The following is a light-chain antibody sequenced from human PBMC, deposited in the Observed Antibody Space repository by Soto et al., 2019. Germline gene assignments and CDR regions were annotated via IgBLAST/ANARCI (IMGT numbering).Light chain of an antibody. CDR1: QGISSY. CDR2: AAS. Sequence: DLQFTQSPSFLSAYVAHSATITFRSSQGISSYLAWYQQKPGKAPKLLIYAASTLQSGVPSRFSGSGSGTEFTLTISSLQTEDFATYYCKQLNSYPLTFGGGTKVDIK. J-gene: IGKJ4*01. CDR3: KQLNSYPLT. V-gene: IGKV1-9*01.